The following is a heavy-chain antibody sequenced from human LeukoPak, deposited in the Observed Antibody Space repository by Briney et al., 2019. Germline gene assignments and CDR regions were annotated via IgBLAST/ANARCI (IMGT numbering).Heavy chain of an antibody. CDR3: AKDYFDSSGYYSHVGDGVDY. J-gene: IGHJ4*02. Sequence: PGGSLRLSCVASGFSFGNYAMSWVRQAPGKGLEWVSAISGSGGSTYYADSVKGRFTISRDNSKNTLYLQMNSLRAEDTAVYYCAKDYFDSSGYYSHVGDGVDYWGQGTLVTVSS. CDR2: ISGSGGST. V-gene: IGHV3-23*01. D-gene: IGHD3-22*01. CDR1: GFSFGNYA.